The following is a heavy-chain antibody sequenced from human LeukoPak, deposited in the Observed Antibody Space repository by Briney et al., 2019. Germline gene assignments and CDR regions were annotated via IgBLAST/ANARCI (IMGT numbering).Heavy chain of an antibody. Sequence: ASVKVSCKASGGTFSSYDISWVRQAPGQGLEWMGGIMPISGTANYAQKFRGRVTITADKPTNTAYMELSSLRSEDTAVYYCARGRHYYDSSDYYYEGDGFDIWGQGTMVTVSS. CDR1: GGTFSSYD. J-gene: IGHJ3*02. D-gene: IGHD3-22*01. CDR3: ARGRHYYDSSDYYYEGDGFDI. CDR2: IMPISGTA. V-gene: IGHV1-69*06.